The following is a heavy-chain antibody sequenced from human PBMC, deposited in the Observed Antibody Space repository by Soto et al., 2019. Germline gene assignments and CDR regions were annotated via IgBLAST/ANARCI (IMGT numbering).Heavy chain of an antibody. CDR1: GFSPGSYS. CDR2: ISYDGNTQ. J-gene: IGHJ4*02. Sequence: GGSPRNSCPASGFSPGSYSVHWVRQAQSKGLDWVAVISYDGNTQFYGDSVKGRFIVSRDNSRNTLYLQLNNLQAEDTAVYYCAKVSRPSRISTPDFDYWGQGT. CDR3: AKVSRPSRISTPDFDY. V-gene: IGHV3-30*18.